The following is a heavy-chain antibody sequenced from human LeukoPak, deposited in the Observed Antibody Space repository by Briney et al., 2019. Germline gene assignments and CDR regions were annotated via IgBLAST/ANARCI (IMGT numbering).Heavy chain of an antibody. CDR3: ARDLVTKPYYYDTSGTSHAFDI. CDR2: ISSSSSYI. D-gene: IGHD3-22*01. CDR1: GFTFGSYS. V-gene: IGHV3-21*01. Sequence: PGGSLRLSCAASGFTFGSYSMNWVRQAPGKGLEWVSSISSSSSYIYYADSVKGRFTISRDNAKNSLYLQMNSLRAEDTAVYYCARDLVTKPYYYDTSGTSHAFDIWGQGTMVTVSS. J-gene: IGHJ3*02.